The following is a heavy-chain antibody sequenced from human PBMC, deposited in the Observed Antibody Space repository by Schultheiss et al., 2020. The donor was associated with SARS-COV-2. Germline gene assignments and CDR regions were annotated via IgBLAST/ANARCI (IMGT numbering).Heavy chain of an antibody. Sequence: SCAVSGDSISSDHWWSWVRQSPGKGLEWIADIYHSGSTKYNPSLKSRVTISLDKSNNQFSLQLSSVTAADTAVYYCARDPYSSSSFYFDPWGQGTLVTVSS. CDR3: ARDPYSSSSFYFDP. D-gene: IGHD6-6*01. V-gene: IGHV4-4*02. J-gene: IGHJ5*02. CDR1: GDSISSDHW. CDR2: IYHSGST.